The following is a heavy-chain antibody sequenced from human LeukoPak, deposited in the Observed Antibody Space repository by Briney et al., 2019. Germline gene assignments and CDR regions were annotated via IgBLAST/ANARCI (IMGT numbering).Heavy chain of an antibody. V-gene: IGHV1-3*01. CDR3: ARDRVRDGYNPGGD. D-gene: IGHD5-24*01. J-gene: IGHJ4*02. CDR2: IHAGSGNT. CDR1: GYTFTNFA. Sequence: ASVKVSCKASGYTFTNFAIHWVRQAPGQRLDWMGWIHAGSGNTKYSQKFQGRVSITRDTSASTAYMELSSLRSEDTAVYYCARDRVRDGYNPGGDWGQGTLVTVSP.